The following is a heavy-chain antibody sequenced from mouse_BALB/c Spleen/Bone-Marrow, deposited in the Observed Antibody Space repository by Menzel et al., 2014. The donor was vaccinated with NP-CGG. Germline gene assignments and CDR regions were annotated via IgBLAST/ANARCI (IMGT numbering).Heavy chain of an antibody. CDR1: GYTFSSYW. Sequence: VQLQQPGAELMKPGASMKISCKATGYTFSSYWIEWVRQRPGHGLEWIGEILPGSGSTNYNEQFKGKATFTADASSSTAYMELSSLTSEDSAVYYCARFYYGNPTGYFDYWGQGTTLTVSS. V-gene: IGHV1-9*01. CDR3: ARFYYGNPTGYFDY. D-gene: IGHD2-1*01. CDR2: ILPGSGST. J-gene: IGHJ2*01.